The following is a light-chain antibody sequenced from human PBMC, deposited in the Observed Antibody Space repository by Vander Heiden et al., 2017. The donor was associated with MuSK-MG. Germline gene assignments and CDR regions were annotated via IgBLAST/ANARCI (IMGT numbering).Light chain of an antibody. J-gene: IGLJ2*01. Sequence: QSVLTQPPSASGTPGQRVTISCSGSSSNIGSNTVNWYQQLPGTAPKLLIYSNNQRPSGVPDRFSGSKSGNSASLAISGLQAEDEADYYCAAWDDSMNGVVFGGGTKLTVL. CDR2: SNN. CDR3: AAWDDSMNGVV. V-gene: IGLV1-44*01. CDR1: SSNIGSNT.